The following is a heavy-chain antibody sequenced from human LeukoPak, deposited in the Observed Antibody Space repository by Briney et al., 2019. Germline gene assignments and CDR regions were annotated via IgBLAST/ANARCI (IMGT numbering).Heavy chain of an antibody. J-gene: IGHJ4*02. CDR3: ASFTATTGY. D-gene: IGHD4-17*01. Sequence: SETLSLTCAVYGGSLSGYYWSWIRQPPGKGLEWIGEINHSGSTNYNPSLKSRVTISVDTSKNQFSLKLSSVTAADTAVYYCASFTATTGYWGQGTLVTVSS. CDR1: GGSLSGYY. CDR2: INHSGST. V-gene: IGHV4-34*01.